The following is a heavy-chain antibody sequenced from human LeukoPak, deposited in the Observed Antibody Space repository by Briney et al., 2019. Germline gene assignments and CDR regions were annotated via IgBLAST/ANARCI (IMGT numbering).Heavy chain of an antibody. V-gene: IGHV1-18*01. Sequence: GASVKVSCKASGYTFTSYGISWVRQAPGQGLEWMGWISAYNGNTNYAQKLQGRVTMTTDTSMSTAYMELRSLRSDDTAVYYCARDPDYDILTGYPFDYWGQGTLVTVSS. CDR2: ISAYNGNT. J-gene: IGHJ4*02. D-gene: IGHD3-9*01. CDR3: ARDPDYDILTGYPFDY. CDR1: GYTFTSYG.